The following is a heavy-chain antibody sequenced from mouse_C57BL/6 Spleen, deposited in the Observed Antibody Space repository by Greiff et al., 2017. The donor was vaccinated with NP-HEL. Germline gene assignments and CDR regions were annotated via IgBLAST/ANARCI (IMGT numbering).Heavy chain of an antibody. V-gene: IGHV1-82*01. J-gene: IGHJ2*01. CDR2: IYPGDGDT. CDR3: ARRDRSDY. Sequence: QQSGPELVKPGASVKISCKASGYAFSSSWMNWVKQRPGKGLEWIGRIYPGDGDTNYNGKFKGKATLTADKSSSTAYMQLSSLTSEDSAVYFCARRDRSDYWGQGTTLTVSS. CDR1: GYAFSSSW. D-gene: IGHD2-14*01.